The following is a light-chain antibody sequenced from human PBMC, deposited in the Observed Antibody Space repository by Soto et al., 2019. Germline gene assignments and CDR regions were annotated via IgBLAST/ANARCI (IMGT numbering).Light chain of an antibody. Sequence: EIVLTQSPATLSLSPGERATLSCRASQSVSSFLAWYQQKPGQAPRLLIYDASNRTTGIPARFSGSRSGTDFTLTISSPEPEDFAVYYCQHRSNWPLTFGGGTKVEIK. J-gene: IGKJ4*01. V-gene: IGKV3-11*01. CDR1: QSVSSF. CDR2: DAS. CDR3: QHRSNWPLT.